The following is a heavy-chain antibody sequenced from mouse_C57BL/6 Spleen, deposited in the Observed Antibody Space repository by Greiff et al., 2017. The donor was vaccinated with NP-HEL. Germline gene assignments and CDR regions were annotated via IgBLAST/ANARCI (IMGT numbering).Heavy chain of an antibody. D-gene: IGHD1-1*02. Sequence: VQLQQSGASVTLSCKASGYTFTDYEMHWVKQTPVHGLEWIGAIDPETGGTAYNQKFKGKAILTADKSSSTAYMELRSLTSEDSAVYYCTRNYLYAMDYWGQGTSVTVSS. J-gene: IGHJ4*01. CDR3: TRNYLYAMDY. CDR1: GYTFTDYE. CDR2: IDPETGGT. V-gene: IGHV1-15*01.